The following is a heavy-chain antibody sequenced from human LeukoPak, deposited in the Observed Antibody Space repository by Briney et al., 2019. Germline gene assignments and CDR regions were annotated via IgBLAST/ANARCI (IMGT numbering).Heavy chain of an antibody. CDR2: ISAYNGNT. D-gene: IGHD6-13*01. V-gene: IGHV1-18*01. CDR1: GYTFTSCG. Sequence: ASVKVSCKASGYTFTSCGNSWVRQAPGQGLEWMGWISAYNGNTNYAQKLQGRVTMTTDTSTSTAYMELRSLRSDDTAVYYCARDRAAGTANKIDYWGQGTLVTVSS. J-gene: IGHJ4*02. CDR3: ARDRAAGTANKIDY.